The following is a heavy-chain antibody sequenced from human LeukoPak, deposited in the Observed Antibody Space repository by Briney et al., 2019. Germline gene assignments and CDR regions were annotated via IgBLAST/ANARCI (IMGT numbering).Heavy chain of an antibody. Sequence: SETLSLTCAVYGGSFSGYYWSWIRQPPGKGLEWIGSVYYSGSTYYNPSLKSRVTISVDTSKNHFSPKLSSVTAADTAVYYCARPNSSGWPRGSFDIWGQGTMVTVSS. CDR3: ARPNSSGWPRGSFDI. V-gene: IGHV4-34*01. CDR2: VYYSGST. D-gene: IGHD6-19*01. J-gene: IGHJ3*02. CDR1: GGSFSGYY.